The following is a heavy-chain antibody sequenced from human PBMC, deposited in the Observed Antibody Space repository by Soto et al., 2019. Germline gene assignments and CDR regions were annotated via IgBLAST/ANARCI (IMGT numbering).Heavy chain of an antibody. Sequence: ASVKVSCKASGFTFTSSAMQWVRKARGQRLEWIGWIVVGSGNTNYAQKFQERVTITRDMSTSTAYMELSSLRSEDTAVYYCAAGGTGSYGDYDVRPFDYWGQGTLVTVSS. D-gene: IGHD4-17*01. V-gene: IGHV1-58*02. J-gene: IGHJ4*02. CDR2: IVVGSGNT. CDR3: AAGGTGSYGDYDVRPFDY. CDR1: GFTFTSSA.